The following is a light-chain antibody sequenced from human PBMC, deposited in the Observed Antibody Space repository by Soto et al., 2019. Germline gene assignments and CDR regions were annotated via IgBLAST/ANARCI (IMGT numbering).Light chain of an antibody. CDR3: TSYTTSNTLV. Sequence: QSALTQPASVSGSPGQSITISCTGTSSDVGAYNFVSWYQQHPGKAPKLMIYDVSNRPSGVSNRFSSSKSGKTASLTISGLQAEDESDYYCTSYTTSNTLVFGGGTKLTVL. CDR2: DVS. V-gene: IGLV2-14*01. J-gene: IGLJ2*01. CDR1: SSDVGAYNF.